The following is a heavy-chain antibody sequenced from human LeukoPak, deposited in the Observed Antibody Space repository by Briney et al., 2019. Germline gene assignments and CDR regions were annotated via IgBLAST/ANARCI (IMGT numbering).Heavy chain of an antibody. Sequence: GGSLRLSRAASGFIFSDYYMSWMRQAPGKGLEWLSYIDGSSSRTNYADSVKGRFTISRDNVKNSLYLQMNSLRAEDTAVYFCARRGTDYCTPSSCHPNWFAPWGQGTQVTVSS. D-gene: IGHD4-11*01. CDR3: ARRGTDYCTPSSCHPNWFAP. J-gene: IGHJ5*02. CDR1: GFIFSDYY. CDR2: IDGSSSRT. V-gene: IGHV3-11*03.